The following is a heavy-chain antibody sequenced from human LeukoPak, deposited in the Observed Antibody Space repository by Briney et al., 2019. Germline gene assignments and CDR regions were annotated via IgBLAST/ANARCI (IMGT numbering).Heavy chain of an antibody. D-gene: IGHD2-15*01. CDR2: INPNSGGT. Sequence: ASVKVSCKASGYTFTGYYMHWVRQAPGQGLEWMGWINPNSGGTNYAQKFQGRVTMTRDTSISTAYMELSRLRSDDTAVYYCASGGSVVVVAATSVKRSYGMDVWGQGTTVTVSS. V-gene: IGHV1-2*02. J-gene: IGHJ6*02. CDR1: GYTFTGYY. CDR3: ASGGSVVVVAATSVKRSYGMDV.